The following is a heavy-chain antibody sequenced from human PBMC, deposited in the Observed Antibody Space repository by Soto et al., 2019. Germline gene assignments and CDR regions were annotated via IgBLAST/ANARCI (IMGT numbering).Heavy chain of an antibody. J-gene: IGHJ4*02. CDR1: GGSMSSGAYY. V-gene: IGHV4-31*03. CDR3: ARDHIVMASGTRYIDY. CDR2: VYYTGST. D-gene: IGHD2-21*01. Sequence: QVQLQQSGPELVKPSENLSLTCTVSGGSMSSGAYYWSWIRQHPGKGLEWIGYVYYTGSTYYNPSLKSRVTISVDTSNNQCSLRLSSVTAADTAVYYCARDHIVMASGTRYIDYWGQGTLVTVSS.